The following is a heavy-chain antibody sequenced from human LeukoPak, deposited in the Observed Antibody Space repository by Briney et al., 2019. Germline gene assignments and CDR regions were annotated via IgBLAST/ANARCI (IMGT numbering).Heavy chain of an antibody. CDR1: GGSISSYY. D-gene: IGHD2-2*01. J-gene: IGHJ4*02. CDR3: ARHLAPSQLLIDY. Sequence: SETLFLTCTVSGGSISSYYWSWIRQPPGKGLEWIGYIYYSGSTNYNPSLKSRVTISVDTSKNQFSLKLSSVTAADTAVYYCARHLAPSQLLIDYWGQGTLVTVSS. CDR2: IYYSGST. V-gene: IGHV4-59*08.